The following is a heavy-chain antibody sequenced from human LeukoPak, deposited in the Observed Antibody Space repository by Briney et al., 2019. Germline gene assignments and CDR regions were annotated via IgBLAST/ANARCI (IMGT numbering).Heavy chain of an antibody. D-gene: IGHD6-25*01. CDR2: VHDSGST. CDR3: ARGGDSSDRYGGFDY. J-gene: IGHJ4*02. Sequence: SETLSLTCAVYGGSFSGYYWSWIRQPPGKGLEWIGYVHDSGSTTYNPSLKSRVTISVDMSKKQLSLKVNSVAAADTAVYYCARGGDSSDRYGGFDYWGQGTLVTVSS. CDR1: GGSFSGYY. V-gene: IGHV4-34*01.